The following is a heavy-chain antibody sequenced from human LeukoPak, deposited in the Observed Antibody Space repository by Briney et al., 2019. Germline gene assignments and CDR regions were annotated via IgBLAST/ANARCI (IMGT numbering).Heavy chain of an antibody. V-gene: IGHV4-59*01. CDR1: GGSISSYY. J-gene: IGHJ4*02. Sequence: SKTLSLTCTVAGGSISSYYWSWIRQPPGKGLEWIGYIYYSGSTNYNPSLKSRVTISVDTSKNQFSLKLSSVTAADTAVYYCARAYSGSYTPDYWGQGTLVTVSS. CDR2: IYYSGST. D-gene: IGHD1-26*01. CDR3: ARAYSGSYTPDY.